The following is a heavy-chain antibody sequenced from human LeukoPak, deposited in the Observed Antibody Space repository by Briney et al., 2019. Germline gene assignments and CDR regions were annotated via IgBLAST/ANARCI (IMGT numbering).Heavy chain of an antibody. CDR2: IYSGGST. CDR1: GFTVSNNY. D-gene: IGHD3-10*01. Sequence: GGSLRLSCAASGFTVSNNYMSWVRQAPGKGLEWVSVIYSGGSTYYADSVKGRFAISRDDSKNTLYLQMNSLSAEDTAVYYCARNLPERSRLITMIRGVRSWFDPWGQGTLVTVSS. V-gene: IGHV3-53*01. J-gene: IGHJ5*02. CDR3: ARNLPERSRLITMIRGVRSWFDP.